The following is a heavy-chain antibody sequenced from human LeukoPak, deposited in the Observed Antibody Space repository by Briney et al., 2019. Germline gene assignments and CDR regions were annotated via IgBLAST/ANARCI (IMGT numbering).Heavy chain of an antibody. CDR1: GGSLSGYY. D-gene: IGHD1-1*01. J-gene: IGHJ6*03. CDR3: ARGRVSSSTWYSTYYYYFYMDV. V-gene: IGHV4-59*01. CDR2: VYHTGST. Sequence: TLSLTCAVSGGSLSGYYWTWIRQPPGKGLEWIGYVYHTGSTNFNPSLNGRVSISRDTTKNLFSLGLRSVTAADTAVYFCARGRVSSSTWYSTYYYYFYMDVWGKGTTVTVSS.